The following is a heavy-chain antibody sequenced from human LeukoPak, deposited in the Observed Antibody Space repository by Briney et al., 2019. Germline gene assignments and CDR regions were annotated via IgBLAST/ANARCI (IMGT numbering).Heavy chain of an antibody. J-gene: IGHJ3*02. Sequence: PSETRSLTCTVSGGSISSSTYYWDWIRQPPGKGLEWIGNFYNSGSTYYNPSLKSRVTISGDTSKNQFSLKLSSVTAADTAVYYCARHSGYESAFDIWGQGTMVTVSS. D-gene: IGHD5-12*01. CDR2: FYNSGST. CDR1: GGSISSSTYY. V-gene: IGHV4-39*01. CDR3: ARHSGYESAFDI.